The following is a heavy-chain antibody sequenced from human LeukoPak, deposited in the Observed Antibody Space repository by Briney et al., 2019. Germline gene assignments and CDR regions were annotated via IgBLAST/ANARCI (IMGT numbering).Heavy chain of an antibody. V-gene: IGHV3-7*04. CDR2: MKPDGSAR. CDR3: ARSMITFGGVIVPFDY. J-gene: IGHJ4*02. D-gene: IGHD3-16*02. Sequence: GGSLRLSCAASGFTFSGYWMSWVRQAPGKGLEWVANMKPDGSARYYGDSVEGRFTISRDNAKNSLYLQMNSLRAEDTAVYYCARSMITFGGVIVPFDYWGQGTLVTVSS. CDR1: GFTFSGYW.